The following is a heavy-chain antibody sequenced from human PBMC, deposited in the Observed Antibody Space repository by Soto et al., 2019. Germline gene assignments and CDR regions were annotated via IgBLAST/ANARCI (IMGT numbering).Heavy chain of an antibody. Sequence: PSETLSLTCTVSGGSISGYLWSWLRQPPGKGLEWIGYIYYSGSTNYNPSLRSRVTISVDTSKNQFSLKLSSVTAADTAVYYCARGLRYFDWIYDVWGQGTRVTVAS. D-gene: IGHD3-9*01. CDR3: ARGLRYFDWIYDV. CDR1: GGSISGYL. CDR2: IYYSGST. V-gene: IGHV4-59*01. J-gene: IGHJ4*02.